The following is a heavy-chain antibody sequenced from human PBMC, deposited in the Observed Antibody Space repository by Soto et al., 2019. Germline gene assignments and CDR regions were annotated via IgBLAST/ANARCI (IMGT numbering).Heavy chain of an antibody. CDR3: AREWGHDAFDI. CDR1: EFTFSSYE. V-gene: IGHV3-48*03. D-gene: IGHD3-16*01. CDR2: TSGSGATI. J-gene: IGHJ3*02. Sequence: EVQLVESGGGLVQPGGSLRLSCAASEFTFSSYEMNWVRQAPGKGLEWISYTSGSGATIYYADSVKGRFTISRDNAENSLYLQMNSLRAEDTAVYYCAREWGHDAFDIWGQGTMVTVSS.